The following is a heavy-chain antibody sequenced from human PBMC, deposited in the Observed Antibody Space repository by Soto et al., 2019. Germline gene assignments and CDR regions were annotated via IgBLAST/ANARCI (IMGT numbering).Heavy chain of an antibody. D-gene: IGHD1-7*01. CDR3: VRRVSGNYDY. J-gene: IGHJ4*02. Sequence: EVELAESGGGMVQPGGSLRLSCLASGFTFSSYDMHWVRQAPGKGLEYVSSISSNGGTTYYGNSVKGRFTISRDNSKNTLYLQMGSLRAEDMAVYYCVRRVSGNYDYWGQGPLVTVSS. CDR1: GFTFSSYD. V-gene: IGHV3-64*01. CDR2: ISSNGGTT.